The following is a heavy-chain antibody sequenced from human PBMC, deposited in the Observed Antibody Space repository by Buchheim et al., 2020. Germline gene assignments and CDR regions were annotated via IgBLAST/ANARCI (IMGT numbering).Heavy chain of an antibody. CDR3: ARGLGHGTSATCRIFDY. CDR1: GYSFTNYW. CDR2: VYPGDSDT. V-gene: IGHV5-51*01. J-gene: IGHJ4*02. Sequence: EVQLVQSGVEVKKPGESLKISCEGSGYSFTNYWIGWVRQMPGKGLEWMGGVYPGDSDTRYSPSFQGQVTISADKSLNTAYLQGSSLKAADSAMYYCARGLGHGTSATCRIFDYWGQGTL. D-gene: IGHD2-8*02.